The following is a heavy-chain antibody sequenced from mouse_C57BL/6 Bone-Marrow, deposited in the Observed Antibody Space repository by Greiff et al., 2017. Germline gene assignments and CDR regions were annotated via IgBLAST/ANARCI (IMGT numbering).Heavy chain of an antibody. D-gene: IGHD1-1*01. CDR2: IFPGSGST. CDR3: ASPLITTVVAPEAY. V-gene: IGHV1-75*01. Sequence: QVQLQQSGPELVKPGASVKISCKASGYTFTDYYINWVKQRPGQGLEWIGWIFPGSGSTYYNEKFKGKATLTVDKSSSTAYMLLSSLTSEDSAVYFCASPLITTVVAPEAYWGQGTLVTVSA. J-gene: IGHJ3*01. CDR1: GYTFTDYY.